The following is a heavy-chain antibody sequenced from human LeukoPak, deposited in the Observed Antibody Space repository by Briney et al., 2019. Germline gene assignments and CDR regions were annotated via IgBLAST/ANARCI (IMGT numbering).Heavy chain of an antibody. D-gene: IGHD3-9*01. Sequence: SETLSLTCTISGGSVSDYYWSWIRQSPGKGLEWIGYIYYTGSTTYNPSLKSRVTISVDTSKNQFSLKLSSVTAADTAVYYCARGTSKRILRYFPYWGQGTLVTVSS. CDR2: IYYTGST. J-gene: IGHJ4*02. CDR1: GGSVSDYY. CDR3: ARGTSKRILRYFPY. V-gene: IGHV4-59*02.